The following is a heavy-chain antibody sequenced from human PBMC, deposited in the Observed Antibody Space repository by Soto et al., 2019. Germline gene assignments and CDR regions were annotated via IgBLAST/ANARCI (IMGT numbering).Heavy chain of an antibody. CDR3: ATQRFLEWLRRNDAFDI. D-gene: IGHD3-3*01. J-gene: IGHJ3*02. Sequence: ASVKVSCKVSGYTLTELSMHWVRQAPGKGLEWMGGFDPEDGETIYAQKFQGRVTMTEDTSTDTAYMELSSLRSEDTAVYYCATQRFLEWLRRNDAFDIWGQGTMVTVSS. CDR1: GYTLTELS. CDR2: FDPEDGET. V-gene: IGHV1-24*01.